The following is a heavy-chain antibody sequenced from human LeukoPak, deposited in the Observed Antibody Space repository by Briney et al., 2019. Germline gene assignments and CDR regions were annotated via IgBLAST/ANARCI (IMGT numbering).Heavy chain of an antibody. V-gene: IGHV4-4*07. Sequence: SETLSLTCTVSGGSISSYYWSWIRQPAGKGLEWIGRIYTSGSTNYNPSLKSRVTISVDKSKNQFSLKLSSVTAADTAVYCCAREHPGIAAAGGFDYWGQGTLVTVSS. CDR2: IYTSGST. CDR3: AREHPGIAAAGGFDY. J-gene: IGHJ4*02. CDR1: GGSISSYY. D-gene: IGHD6-13*01.